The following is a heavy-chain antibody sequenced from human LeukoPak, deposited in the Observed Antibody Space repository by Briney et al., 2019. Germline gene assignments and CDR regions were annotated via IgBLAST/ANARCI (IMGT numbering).Heavy chain of an antibody. CDR3: AKVPSSGSSYFDY. CDR1: GFPFSSYW. CDR2: INSDGSST. V-gene: IGHV3-74*01. D-gene: IGHD1-26*01. Sequence: GGSLRPSCAASGFPFSSYWMHWVRQAPGKGLGWVSRINSDGSSTSYADSVKGRFTISRDNAKNTLYLQMNSLRAEDTAVYYCAKVPSSGSSYFDYWGQGTLVTVSS. J-gene: IGHJ4*02.